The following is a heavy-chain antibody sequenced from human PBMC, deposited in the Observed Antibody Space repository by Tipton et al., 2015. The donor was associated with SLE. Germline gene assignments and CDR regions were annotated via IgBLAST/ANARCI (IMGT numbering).Heavy chain of an antibody. J-gene: IGHJ5*02. V-gene: IGHV3-23*01. Sequence: SLRLSCAASGFTFSDYYMSWVRQAPGKGLKCVSTISGSGGSTYYADSVKGRFTISRNNSKNTLYLQMNSLRAEDTAVYYCAKVRAAAGIPWFDPWGQGTLVTVSS. D-gene: IGHD6-13*01. CDR2: ISGSGGST. CDR3: AKVRAAAGIPWFDP. CDR1: GFTFSDYY.